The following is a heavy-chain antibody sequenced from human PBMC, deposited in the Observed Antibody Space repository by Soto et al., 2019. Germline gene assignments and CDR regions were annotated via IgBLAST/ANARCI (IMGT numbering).Heavy chain of an antibody. CDR2: ISYDGSKK. D-gene: IGHD6-19*01. CDR1: GFSFSKYG. CDR3: AKGYEVSPPVASAWYSNYFYGVDV. J-gene: IGHJ6*02. V-gene: IGHV3-30*18. Sequence: QVALVESGGGVVRPGRSLRLSCGASGFSFSKYGMHWVRQAPGEGLEWLSLISYDGSKKWYAESVKGRFTISRDNSKNTLYLQMSSLRGDDTAVYFCAKGYEVSPPVASAWYSNYFYGVDVWGRGTTVTVSS.